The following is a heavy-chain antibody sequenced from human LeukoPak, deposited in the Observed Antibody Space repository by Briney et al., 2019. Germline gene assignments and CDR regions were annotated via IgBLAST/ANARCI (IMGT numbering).Heavy chain of an antibody. CDR1: GGSIRSYY. CDR3: ARHLPGYSNTWPGP. J-gene: IGHJ5*02. Sequence: PSETLSLTCTVSGGSIRSYYWSWIRQPPGKGLEWIGSIYHSGSTYYNPSLKSRVTISVDTSKNQFSLKLRSVAAADTAVYYCARHLPGYSNTWPGPWGQGTLVTVSS. CDR2: IYHSGST. D-gene: IGHD4-11*01. V-gene: IGHV4-59*05.